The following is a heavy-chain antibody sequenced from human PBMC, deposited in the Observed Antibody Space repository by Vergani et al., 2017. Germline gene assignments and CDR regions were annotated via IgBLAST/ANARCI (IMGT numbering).Heavy chain of an antibody. V-gene: IGHV1-18*01. CDR1: GYTFTSYG. D-gene: IGHD2-2*01. J-gene: IGHJ5*02. Sequence: QVQLVQSGAEVKKPGASVKVSCKASGYTFTSYGISWVRQAPGQGLEWRGWISAYNGNTNYAQKLQGRVTMTTDTSTSTAYMELRSLRSDDTAGYYCARMAVVPTHYNWFDPWGQGTLVTVSS. CDR3: ARMAVVPTHYNWFDP. CDR2: ISAYNGNT.